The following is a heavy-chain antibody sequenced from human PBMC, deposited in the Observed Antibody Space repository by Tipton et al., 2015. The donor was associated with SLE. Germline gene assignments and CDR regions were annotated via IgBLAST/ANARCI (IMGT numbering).Heavy chain of an antibody. J-gene: IGHJ6*03. CDR2: INTGGGT. D-gene: IGHD7-27*01. CDR3: VRGPWAYYYYMDV. V-gene: IGHV4-39*07. CDR1: GGSITSSSYF. Sequence: TLSLTCTVSGGSITSSSYFWGWIRQSPGKGLEWIGNINTGGGTYRNPSLMSRVTISVDTSKTQFSLIVTSVTAADTAVYYCVRGPWAYYYYMDVWGKETKVTVSS.